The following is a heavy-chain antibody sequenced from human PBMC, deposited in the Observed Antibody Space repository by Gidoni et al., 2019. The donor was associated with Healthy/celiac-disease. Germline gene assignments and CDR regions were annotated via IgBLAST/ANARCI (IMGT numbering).Heavy chain of an antibody. CDR3: ARGRTQDSYLHY. V-gene: IGHV3-30*03. D-gene: IGHD5-18*01. CDR1: GFTFSSYG. J-gene: IGHJ4*02. CDR2: ISYDGSNK. Sequence: QVQLVESGGGVVQPGRSLRLSCAASGFTFSSYGMHWVRQAPGKGLEWVAVISYDGSNKYYADSVKGRFTISRDNSKNTLYLQMNSLRAEDTAVYYCARGRTQDSYLHYWGQGTLVTVSS.